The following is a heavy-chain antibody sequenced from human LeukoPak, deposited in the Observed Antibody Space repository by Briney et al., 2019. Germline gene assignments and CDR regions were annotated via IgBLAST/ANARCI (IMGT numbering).Heavy chain of an antibody. CDR1: GYTLTELS. CDR3: ATDAYGGSYRR. D-gene: IGHD1-26*01. V-gene: IGHV1-24*01. Sequence: ASVAVSCKVSGYTLTELSMHWVRQPPGKGLEGMGGFDPEDGETIYAQKFQGRVTMTEDTSTVTAYMELSSLRSEDTAVYYCATDAYGGSYRRWGQGTLVTVSS. J-gene: IGHJ4*02. CDR2: FDPEDGET.